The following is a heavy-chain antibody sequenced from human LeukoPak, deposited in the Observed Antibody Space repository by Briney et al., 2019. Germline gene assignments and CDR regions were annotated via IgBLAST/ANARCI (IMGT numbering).Heavy chain of an antibody. CDR1: GGTFSSYA. D-gene: IGHD3-3*01. CDR3: ARQSITIFGVVYNYYYMDV. CDR2: IIPIFGTA. Sequence: SVKVSCKASGGTFSSYAISWVRQAPGQGLEWMGGIIPIFGTANYAQKVQGRVTLTADESTSTAYMELSSLRSEDTAVYYCARQSITIFGVVYNYYYMDVWGKGTTVTVSS. J-gene: IGHJ6*03. V-gene: IGHV1-69*13.